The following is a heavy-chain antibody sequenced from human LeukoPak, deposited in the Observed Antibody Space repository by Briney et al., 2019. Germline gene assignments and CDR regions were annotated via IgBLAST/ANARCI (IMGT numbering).Heavy chain of an antibody. CDR1: GFTFSSYE. CDR3: AREILRYFDRDHAFDI. CDR2: ISSSGSTI. D-gene: IGHD3-9*01. J-gene: IGHJ3*02. Sequence: GGSLRLSCAASGFTFSSYEMTWVRQAPGKGLEWVSYISSSGSTIYYADSVKGRFTISRDNAKNSLYLQMNSLRAEDTAVYYCAREILRYFDRDHAFDIWGQGTMVTVSS. V-gene: IGHV3-48*03.